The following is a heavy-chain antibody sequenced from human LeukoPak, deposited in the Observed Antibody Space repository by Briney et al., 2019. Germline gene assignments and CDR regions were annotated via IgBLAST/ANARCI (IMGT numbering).Heavy chain of an antibody. Sequence: ASVKVSCKASGYTFTGYHMHWVRQAPGQGLEWMGWINPDSGGTDYAQKFQGRVTMTRDTSISTAYMELSRLRSDDTAVYYCARVSKSSGWNNYYYYIDVWGKGTTVTVSS. D-gene: IGHD6-19*01. CDR1: GYTFTGYH. V-gene: IGHV1-2*02. CDR3: ARVSKSSGWNNYYYYIDV. J-gene: IGHJ6*03. CDR2: INPDSGGT.